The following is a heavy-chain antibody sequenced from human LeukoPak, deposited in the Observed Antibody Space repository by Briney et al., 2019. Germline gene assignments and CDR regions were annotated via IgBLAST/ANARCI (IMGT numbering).Heavy chain of an antibody. Sequence: ASVKVSCKASGYTFTSYDINWVRQATGQGLEWMGWMNPNSGNTGYVQKFQGRVTITRNTSISTAYIELSSLRSEDTAVYYCARVDRITGYHEAVDYWGQGTLVTVSS. V-gene: IGHV1-8*03. J-gene: IGHJ4*02. CDR1: GYTFTSYD. D-gene: IGHD1-14*01. CDR3: ARVDRITGYHEAVDY. CDR2: MNPNSGNT.